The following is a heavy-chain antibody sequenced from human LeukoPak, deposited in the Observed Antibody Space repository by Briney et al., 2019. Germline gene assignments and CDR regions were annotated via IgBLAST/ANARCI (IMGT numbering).Heavy chain of an antibody. J-gene: IGHJ5*02. CDR1: GYTFTSYY. D-gene: IGHD6-6*01. CDR3: ASEYSSSSRWFDP. Sequence: ASVKVSCRASGYTFTSYYMHWVRQAPGQGLEWMGIINPSGGSTSYAQKFQGRVTVTRDTSTSTVYMELSSLRSEDTAVYYCASEYSSSSRWFDPWGQGTLVTVSS. V-gene: IGHV1-46*01. CDR2: INPSGGST.